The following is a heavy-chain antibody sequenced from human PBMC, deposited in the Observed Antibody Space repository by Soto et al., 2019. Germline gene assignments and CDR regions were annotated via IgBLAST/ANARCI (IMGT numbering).Heavy chain of an antibody. CDR2: IRSKAYGGTT. J-gene: IGHJ4*02. CDR1: GFTFGDYA. D-gene: IGHD3-3*01. V-gene: IGHV3-49*05. CDR3: TRAYYDFWSGYYKGVNFDY. Sequence: EVQLVESGGGLVKPGRSLRLSCTASGFTFGDYAMSWFRQAPGKGLEWVGFIRSKAYGGTTEYAASGKGRFTISRDDSKSIAYLQMNSLKTEDTAVYYCTRAYYDFWSGYYKGVNFDYWGQGTLVTVSS.